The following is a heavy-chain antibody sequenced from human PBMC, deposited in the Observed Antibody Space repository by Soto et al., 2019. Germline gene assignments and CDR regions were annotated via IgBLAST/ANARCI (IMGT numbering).Heavy chain of an antibody. V-gene: IGHV1-46*03. J-gene: IGHJ4*02. D-gene: IGHD5-12*01. Sequence: ASVKVSCKASGYTFTSYYMHWVRQAPGQGLEWMGIINPSGGSTSYAQKFQGRVTMTRDTSTSTVYMELSSLRSEDTAVYYCARGEKVDPSFSDRYNLGDWGQGTLVTVAS. CDR3: ARGEKVDPSFSDRYNLGD. CDR1: GYTFTSYY. CDR2: INPSGGST.